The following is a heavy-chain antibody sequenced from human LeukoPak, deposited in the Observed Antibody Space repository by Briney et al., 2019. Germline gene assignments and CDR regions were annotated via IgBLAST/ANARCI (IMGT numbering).Heavy chain of an antibody. Sequence: SETLSLTCTVSGGSISSYYWSWIRQPPGKGLEWIGYIYYSGSTNYNPSLKSRVTISVDTSKNQFSLKLSSVTAADTSVYYCARRNDGLFDYWGQGTLVTVSS. D-gene: IGHD1-1*01. CDR3: ARRNDGLFDY. CDR1: GGSISSYY. V-gene: IGHV4-59*01. J-gene: IGHJ4*02. CDR2: IYYSGST.